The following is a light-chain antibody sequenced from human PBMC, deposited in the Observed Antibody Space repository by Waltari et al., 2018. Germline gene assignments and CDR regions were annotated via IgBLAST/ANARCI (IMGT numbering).Light chain of an antibody. Sequence: AIQMTQSPSSLSASVGDRVTITCRASEDIRNDLGWYQQKPGKAPRLLVFAASTLQSGVPSRFSGSGSGTDFTLTISSLQPEDFATYFCLQDYIFPLTFGGGTTVEI. CDR1: EDIRND. J-gene: IGKJ4*01. V-gene: IGKV1-6*01. CDR3: LQDYIFPLT. CDR2: AAS.